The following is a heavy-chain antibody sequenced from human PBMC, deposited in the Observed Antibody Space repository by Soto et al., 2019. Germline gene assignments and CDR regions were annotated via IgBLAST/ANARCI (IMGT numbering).Heavy chain of an antibody. J-gene: IGHJ3*02. CDR2: IYYSGST. Sequence: PSETLSLTCTVSGGSVSSGSYYWSWIRQPPGKGLDWIGYIYYSGSTNYNPSLKSRVTISVDTSKNQFSLKLSSVTAADTAVYYCARDTYYYDSSGYYYVNAFDIWGQGTMVTVSS. CDR1: GGSVSSGSYY. D-gene: IGHD3-22*01. V-gene: IGHV4-61*01. CDR3: ARDTYYYDSSGYYYVNAFDI.